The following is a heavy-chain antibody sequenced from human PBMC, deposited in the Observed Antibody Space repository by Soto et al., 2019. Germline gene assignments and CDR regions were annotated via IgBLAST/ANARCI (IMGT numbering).Heavy chain of an antibody. CDR2: ISRYSDYI. Sequence: EVHLVESGGGLVKPGGSLRLSCAGSGFSFSTYNMNWVRQAPGKGLEWVSSISRYSDYIYYSDSVKGRFTIPRDNAKKSLFLHMSSLRADDTAVYYCAREGNTWSYYFDYWGQGTLVTVSS. CDR3: AREGNTWSYYFDY. J-gene: IGHJ4*02. CDR1: GFSFSTYN. D-gene: IGHD6-13*01. V-gene: IGHV3-21*01.